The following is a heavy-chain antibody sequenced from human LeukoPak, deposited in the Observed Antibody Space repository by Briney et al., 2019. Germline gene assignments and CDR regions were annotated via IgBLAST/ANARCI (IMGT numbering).Heavy chain of an antibody. CDR1: GYSFNKYA. CDR3: AREKAYYFDY. CDR2: ISAYNGNT. V-gene: IGHV1-18*01. J-gene: IGHJ4*02. Sequence: GASVKVSCKASGYSFNKYAMNWVRQAPGQGLEWMGWISAYNGNTNYAQKLQGRVTMTTDTSTSTAYMELRSLRSDDTAVYYCAREKAYYFDYWGQGTLVTVSS.